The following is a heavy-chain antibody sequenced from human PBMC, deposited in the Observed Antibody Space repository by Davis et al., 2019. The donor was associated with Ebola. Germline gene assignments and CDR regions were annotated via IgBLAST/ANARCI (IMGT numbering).Heavy chain of an antibody. Sequence: PGGSLRLSCAASGFTFSSYGMHWVRQAPGKGLEWVAVIWYDGSNKYYADSVKGRFTISRDNSKNTLYLQMNSVRAEDTAVYYCARINSYGDFDYWGQGTLVTVSS. CDR1: GFTFSSYG. V-gene: IGHV3-33*01. D-gene: IGHD5-18*01. CDR3: ARINSYGDFDY. J-gene: IGHJ4*02. CDR2: IWYDGSNK.